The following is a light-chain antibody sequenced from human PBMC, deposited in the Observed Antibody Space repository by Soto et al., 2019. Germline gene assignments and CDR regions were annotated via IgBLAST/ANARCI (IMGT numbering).Light chain of an antibody. V-gene: IGKV1-5*03. CDR3: QQYHTYWT. CDR1: QSIRSW. J-gene: IGKJ2*01. Sequence: DIQMTQSPSTLSASVGDRVTITCRASQSIRSWLAWYQQKPGKAPKLLIYKASSLESGVPSRFSGSGSGTEFTLTISSLQPDDFATYYCQQYHTYWTFGQGTKLEIK. CDR2: KAS.